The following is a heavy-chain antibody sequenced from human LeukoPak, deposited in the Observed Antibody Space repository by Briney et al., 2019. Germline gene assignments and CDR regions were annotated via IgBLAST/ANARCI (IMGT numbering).Heavy chain of an antibody. CDR2: INPNSGGT. CDR3: ARADYYYMDV. J-gene: IGHJ6*03. Sequence: ASVKVSCKASGYTFTGYYMHWVRQAPGQGLEWMGWINPNSGGTNYAQKFQGRVTMTRDTSISTAYMELSRLRSDDRTVYYCARADYYYMDVWGKGTTVTVSS. CDR1: GYTFTGYY. V-gene: IGHV1-2*02.